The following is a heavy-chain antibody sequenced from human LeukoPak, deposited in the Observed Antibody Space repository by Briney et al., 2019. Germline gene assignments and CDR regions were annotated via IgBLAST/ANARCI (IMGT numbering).Heavy chain of an antibody. V-gene: IGHV3-53*01. CDR1: GFTFSSYA. Sequence: GGSLRLSCAASGFTFSSYAMTWVRQAPGKGLEWVSVIYRGGSTYYADSVKGRFTNSRDNSKNTLYLQMNSLRAEDTAVYYCARDLGSNFDYWGQGTLVTVSS. J-gene: IGHJ4*02. CDR3: ARDLGSNFDY. CDR2: IYRGGST.